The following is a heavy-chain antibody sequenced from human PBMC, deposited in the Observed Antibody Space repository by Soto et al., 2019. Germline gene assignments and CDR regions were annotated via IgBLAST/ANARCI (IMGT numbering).Heavy chain of an antibody. J-gene: IGHJ6*02. CDR1: GGTFSSYA. CDR2: IIPIFGTA. CDR3: ATEYSSSSGPYYYYYGMDV. V-gene: IGHV1-69*12. Sequence: QVQLVQSGAEVKKPGSSVKVSCKASGGTFSSYAISWVRQAPGQGLEWMGGIIPIFGTANYAQKFQGRVTITADESTSTAYMELSSLRSEDTAVYYCATEYSSSSGPYYYYYGMDVWGQGTTVTVSS. D-gene: IGHD6-6*01.